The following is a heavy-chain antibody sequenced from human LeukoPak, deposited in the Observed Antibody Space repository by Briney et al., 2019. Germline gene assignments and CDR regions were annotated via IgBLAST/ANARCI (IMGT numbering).Heavy chain of an antibody. D-gene: IGHD6-19*01. J-gene: IGHJ4*02. CDR3: ARGSYSSESGY. V-gene: IGHV3-48*03. CDR1: GFTFSSYE. CDR2: ISSSGSTI. Sequence: GGSLRLSCAASGFTFSSYEMNWVRQAPGKGPEWVSYISSSGSTIYYADSVKGRFTISRDNAKNSLYLQMNSLRAEDTAVYYCARGSYSSESGYWGQGTLVTVSS.